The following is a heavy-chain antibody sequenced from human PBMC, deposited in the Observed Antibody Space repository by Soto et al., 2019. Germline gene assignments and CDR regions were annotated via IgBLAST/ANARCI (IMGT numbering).Heavy chain of an antibody. CDR3: ARSYYYASEFDY. Sequence: ASVKVSCKASGYTLIDYYIHWVRQAPGQGLEWMGWLNPNNGETNFEQKFRGRVTMTRDTSINTAYMELSGLRSDDAAVYYCARSYYYASEFDYWGQGTLVTVSS. J-gene: IGHJ4*02. V-gene: IGHV1-2*02. CDR1: GYTLIDYY. CDR2: LNPNNGET. D-gene: IGHD3-22*01.